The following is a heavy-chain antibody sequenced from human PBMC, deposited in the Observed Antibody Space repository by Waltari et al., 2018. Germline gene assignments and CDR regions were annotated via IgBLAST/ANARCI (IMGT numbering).Heavy chain of an antibody. D-gene: IGHD3-16*01. J-gene: IGHJ4*02. V-gene: IGHV4-61*09. CDR1: GGSISSGSYY. CDR2: IYTSGST. Sequence: QVQLQESGPGLVKPSQTLSLTCTVSGGSISSGSYYWSWIRQPAGKGLEWIGYIYTSGSTNYNPSLKSRVTIAVDTSKNQFSLKLSSVTAADTAVYYCARGGSGPDYWGQGTLVTVSS. CDR3: ARGGSGPDY.